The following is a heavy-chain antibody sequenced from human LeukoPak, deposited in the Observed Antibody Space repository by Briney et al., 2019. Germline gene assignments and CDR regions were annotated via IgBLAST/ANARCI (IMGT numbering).Heavy chain of an antibody. CDR3: ARDRGGYCSGYNCLDAFDI. CDR1: GYTFTDYY. V-gene: IGHV1-2*02. J-gene: IGHJ3*02. D-gene: IGHD2-15*01. Sequence: ASVKASCKASGYTFTDYYMHWVRQAPGQGLEWMGWINPNSGGTNYAQKFQGGVTMTRDTSISTAYMELSRLRSDDTAVYYCARDRGGYCSGYNCLDAFDIWGLGTMVTVSS. CDR2: INPNSGGT.